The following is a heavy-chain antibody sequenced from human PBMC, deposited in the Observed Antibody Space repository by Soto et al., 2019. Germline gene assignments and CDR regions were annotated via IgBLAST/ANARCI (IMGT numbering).Heavy chain of an antibody. J-gene: IGHJ3*02. V-gene: IGHV4-30-4*01. CDR1: GGSIISGDYY. Sequence: SETLSLTCTVSGGSIISGDYYWSWIRQPPGKGLEWIGYIYYSGSTYYNPSLKSRVTISVDTSKNQFSLKLSSVTAADTAVYYCARDNPDAFDIWGQGTMVTVSS. CDR2: IYYSGST. CDR3: ARDNPDAFDI.